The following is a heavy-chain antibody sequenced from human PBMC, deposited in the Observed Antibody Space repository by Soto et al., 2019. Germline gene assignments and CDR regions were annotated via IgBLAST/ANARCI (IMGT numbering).Heavy chain of an antibody. CDR2: IYWDDDK. D-gene: IGHD3-9*01. CDR3: AHSLGGFDILACYYSRERWFDP. Sequence: QITLKASGPTLVNPTQTLTPTCTFSAFSLSTRGVGVVWIRQPPGNSLECHALIYWDDDKRYSPSLKSRLTITRDTSKDQVVLTMANMDAVETATSYCAHSLGGFDILACYYSRERWFDPWVQGTLVTVS. J-gene: IGHJ5*02. V-gene: IGHV2-5*02. CDR1: AFSLSTRGVG.